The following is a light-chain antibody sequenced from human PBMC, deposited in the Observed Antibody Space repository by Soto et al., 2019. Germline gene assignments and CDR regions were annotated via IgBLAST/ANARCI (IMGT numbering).Light chain of an antibody. CDR1: QSVSSN. V-gene: IGKV3-15*01. Sequence: EIVMTRSPATLSVSPGERATLSCRASQSVSSNLAWYQQKPGQAPSLLIYVASTRAIGIPVRFSGSGSGTEFTFTISILQFEDFAVYYCQQYNNWPPTFGQGTKV. CDR3: QQYNNWPPT. CDR2: VAS. J-gene: IGKJ1*01.